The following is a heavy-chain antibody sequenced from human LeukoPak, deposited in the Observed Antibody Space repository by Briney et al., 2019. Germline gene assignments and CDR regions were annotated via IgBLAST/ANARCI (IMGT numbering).Heavy chain of an antibody. D-gene: IGHD1/OR15-1a*01. CDR1: GFTFTSQD. J-gene: IGHJ5*02. Sequence: GGSLRLSCAASGFTFTSQDLSWVRQAPGKGLEWVSSFTGSAGNIHYADSVKGRFTLSRDTSKETMYLQMNSLRADDTAIYYCAAGGGNTFNPWGQGTLVTVSS. CDR3: AAGGGNTFNP. CDR2: FTGSAGNI. V-gene: IGHV3-23*01.